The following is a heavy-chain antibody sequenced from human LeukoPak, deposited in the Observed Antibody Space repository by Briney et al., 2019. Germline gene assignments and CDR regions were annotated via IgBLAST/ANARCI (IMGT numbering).Heavy chain of an antibody. CDR1: GGSISSYY. V-gene: IGHV4-59*01. J-gene: IGHJ4*02. D-gene: IGHD3-16*01. CDR3: ARAKVLGGWAFDY. CDR2: IYYSGST. Sequence: PSETLSLTCTVSGGSISSYYWSWIRQPPGKGLEWIGYIYYSGSTNYNPSLKSRVTISVDTSKNQFSLKLSSVTAADTAVYYCARAKVLGGWAFDYWGQGNLVTVSS.